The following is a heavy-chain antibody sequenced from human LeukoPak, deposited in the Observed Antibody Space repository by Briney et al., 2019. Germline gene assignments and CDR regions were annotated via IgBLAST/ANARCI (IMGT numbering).Heavy chain of an antibody. J-gene: IGHJ4*02. V-gene: IGHV3-20*04. CDR2: INWNGNSA. CDR1: GFTFDDYD. Sequence: PGGSLRLSCAASGFTFDDYDMSWVRQAPGKGLEWVSNINWNGNSANYADSVKGRFTISRDNAENSLYLQMNSLTAEDTALYYCATYRQVLLPFESWGQGTLVTVSS. D-gene: IGHD2-8*02. CDR3: ATYRQVLLPFES.